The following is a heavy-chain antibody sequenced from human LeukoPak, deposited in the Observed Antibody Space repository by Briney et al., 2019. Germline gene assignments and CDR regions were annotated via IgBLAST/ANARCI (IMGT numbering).Heavy chain of an antibody. D-gene: IGHD1-1*01. CDR2: TYYSGRP. CDR3: ARHHRHQFSDRRYPRGSFHY. CDR1: GASISALY. Sequence: SETLSLTCAVYGASISALYWGWIRQSPGKGLEWIGYTYYSGRPTYNPSLESRVTISLDTSKNQSSLRANSVTAAYTAIYCCARHHRHQFSDRRYPRGSFHYWGRGILVAVSS. V-gene: IGHV4-59*08. J-gene: IGHJ4*02.